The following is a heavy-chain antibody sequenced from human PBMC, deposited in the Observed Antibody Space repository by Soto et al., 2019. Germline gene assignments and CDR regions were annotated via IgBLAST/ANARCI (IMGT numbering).Heavy chain of an antibody. CDR3: AREDDYGGNVEY. CDR1: GGSISSYY. CDR2: IYYSGST. V-gene: IGHV4-59*12. D-gene: IGHD4-17*01. Sequence: SETLSLTCTVSGGSISSYYWSWIRQPPGKGLEWIGYIYYSGSTNYNPSLKSRVTISVDTSKNQFSLKLSSVTAADTAVYYCAREDDYGGNVEYWGQGTLVTVSS. J-gene: IGHJ4*02.